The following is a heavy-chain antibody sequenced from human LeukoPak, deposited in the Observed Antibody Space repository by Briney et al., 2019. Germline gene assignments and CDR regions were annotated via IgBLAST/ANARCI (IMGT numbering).Heavy chain of an antibody. Sequence: SETLSLTCTVSGGSISSSSYYWGWIRQPPGKGLEWIGSIYYSGSTYYNPSLKSRVTISVDTSKNQFSLKLSSVTAADTAVYYCARTYYYGSGSYPTPIDYWGQGTLVTVSS. CDR3: ARTYYYGSGSYPTPIDY. CDR2: IYYSGST. D-gene: IGHD3-10*01. CDR1: GGSISSSSYY. J-gene: IGHJ4*02. V-gene: IGHV4-39*01.